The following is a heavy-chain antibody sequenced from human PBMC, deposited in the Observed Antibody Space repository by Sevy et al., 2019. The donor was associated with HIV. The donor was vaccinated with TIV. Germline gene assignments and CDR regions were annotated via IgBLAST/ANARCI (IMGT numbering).Heavy chain of an antibody. CDR3: AKAGYYYDSSGYNWFDP. CDR1: GGSITSGDYY. V-gene: IGHV4-30-4*01. D-gene: IGHD3-22*01. J-gene: IGHJ5*02. CDR2: IYYSGTT. Sequence: SETLSLTCTVSGGSITSGDYYWTWIRQSPGKGLEWIGYIYYSGTTYYNPSLKSRVSISVDTSKNQFSLNLRSVTAADTAVYYCAKAGYYYDSSGYNWFDPWGQGTLVTVSS.